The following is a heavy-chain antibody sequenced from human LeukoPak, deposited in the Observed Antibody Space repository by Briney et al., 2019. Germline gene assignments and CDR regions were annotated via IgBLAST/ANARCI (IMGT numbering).Heavy chain of an antibody. D-gene: IGHD6-13*01. CDR3: ASKPFDAAAGTHVRGEYFQH. V-gene: IGHV4-59*01. J-gene: IGHJ1*01. Sequence: SETLSLTCTVSGGSITNYYWSWIRQPPGKGLEWIGYIYYSGTTNYNPSLKSRVTISIDTSKNQFSLKLNSVTAADTAVYYCASKPFDAAAGTHVRGEYFQHWGQGTLVTVSS. CDR2: IYYSGTT. CDR1: GGSITNYY.